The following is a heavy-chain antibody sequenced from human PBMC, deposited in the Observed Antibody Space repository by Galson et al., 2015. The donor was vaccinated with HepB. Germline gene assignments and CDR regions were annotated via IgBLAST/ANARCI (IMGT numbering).Heavy chain of an antibody. CDR2: ISSSSTI. D-gene: IGHD3/OR15-3a*01. CDR3: ARRGLYGMDV. CDR1: GFTFSSYS. V-gene: IGHV3-48*01. Sequence: SLRLSCAASGFTFSSYSMNWVRQAPGKGLEWVSYISSSSTIYYADSVKGRFTISRDNAKNSLYLQMNSLRAEDTAVYYCARRGLYGMDVWGQGTTVTVSS. J-gene: IGHJ6*02.